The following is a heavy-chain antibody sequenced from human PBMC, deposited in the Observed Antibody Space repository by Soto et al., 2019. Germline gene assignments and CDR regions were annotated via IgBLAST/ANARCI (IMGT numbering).Heavy chain of an antibody. J-gene: IGHJ6*02. Sequence: PGGSLRLSCAASGSTFSGSAMHWVRQASGKGLEWVGRIRSKANSYATAYAASVKGRFTISRDDSKNTAYLQMNSLKTEDTAVYYCTRHPPGPEYYYYGMDVWGQGTTVTVSS. V-gene: IGHV3-73*01. CDR2: IRSKANSYAT. CDR1: GSTFSGSA. CDR3: TRHPPGPEYYYYGMDV.